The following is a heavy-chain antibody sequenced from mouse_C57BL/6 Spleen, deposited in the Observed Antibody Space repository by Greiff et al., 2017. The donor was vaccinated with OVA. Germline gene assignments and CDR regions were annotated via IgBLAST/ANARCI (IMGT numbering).Heavy chain of an antibody. CDR3: ARSCRYYFDY. J-gene: IGHJ2*01. V-gene: IGHV1-81*01. CDR1: GYTFTSYG. CDR2: IYPRSGNT. Sequence: VKLMESGAELARPGASVKLSCKASGYTFTSYGISWVKQRTGQGLEWIGEIYPRSGNTYYNEKFKGKATLTADKSSSTAYMELRSLTSEDSAVYFCARSCRYYFDYWGQGTTLTVSS.